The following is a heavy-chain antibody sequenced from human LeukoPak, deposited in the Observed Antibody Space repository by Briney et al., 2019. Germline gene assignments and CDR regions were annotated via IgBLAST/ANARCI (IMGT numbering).Heavy chain of an antibody. D-gene: IGHD2-15*01. V-gene: IGHV3-23*01. CDR3: ARDPVYCSGGSCYSRGFDY. CDR1: GFPFSNYA. CDR2: ISDSGDRT. Sequence: GGSLRLSCAASGFPFSNYAMTWVRQAPGKGLERVSGISDSGDRTYYADSVKGRFTISRDNSKNTLYLQMNSLRAEDTAVYYCARDPVYCSGGSCYSRGFDYWGQGTLVTVSS. J-gene: IGHJ4*02.